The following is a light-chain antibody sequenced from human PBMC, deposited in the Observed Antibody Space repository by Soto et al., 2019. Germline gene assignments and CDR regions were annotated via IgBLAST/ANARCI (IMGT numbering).Light chain of an antibody. CDR3: QQSFSTPRK. CDR2: GAS. CDR1: QTISTY. J-gene: IGKJ1*01. Sequence: DIQMTQSPSPLSASVGDRVTITCRASQTISTYLNWYQQKPGKAPKLLIYGASSLQSGVPSRFSGSGSGTDFTLTISSLQPEDFGTYYCQQSFSTPRKFGQGTKVDIK. V-gene: IGKV1-39*01.